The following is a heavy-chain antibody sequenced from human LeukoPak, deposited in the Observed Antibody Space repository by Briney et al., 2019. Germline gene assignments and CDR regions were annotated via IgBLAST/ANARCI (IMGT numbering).Heavy chain of an antibody. V-gene: IGHV4-61*01. CDR2: IYYSGST. Sequence: SETLSLTCTVSGGSISSSSYYWSWIRQPPGKGLEWIGYIYYSGSTNYNPSLKSRVTVSVDTSKNQFSLKLSSVTAADTAVYYCARVSGSYWEKTIDYWGQGTLVTVSS. D-gene: IGHD1-26*01. CDR1: GGSISSSSYY. CDR3: ARVSGSYWEKTIDY. J-gene: IGHJ4*02.